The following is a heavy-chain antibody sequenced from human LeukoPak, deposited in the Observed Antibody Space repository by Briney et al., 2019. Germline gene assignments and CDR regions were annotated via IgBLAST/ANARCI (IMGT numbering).Heavy chain of an antibody. Sequence: GGSLRLSCAASGFTFSSYWMNWVRQAPGKGLVWVSRIASDGSSTTYADSVKGRFSISRDNAKNTLYLQMNSLRVEDTAVYYCARGRPHGNDYWGQGPLVTVSS. J-gene: IGHJ4*02. CDR2: IASDGSST. V-gene: IGHV3-74*01. D-gene: IGHD4-23*01. CDR1: GFTFSSYW. CDR3: ARGRPHGNDY.